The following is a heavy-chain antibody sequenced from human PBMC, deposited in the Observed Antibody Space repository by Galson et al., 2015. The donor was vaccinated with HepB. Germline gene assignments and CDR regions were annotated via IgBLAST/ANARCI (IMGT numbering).Heavy chain of an antibody. CDR3: AKDRVTATYYGMDV. D-gene: IGHD2-21*02. CDR1: GFTFSTYG. V-gene: IGHV3-30*18. J-gene: IGHJ6*02. Sequence: SLRLSCAASGFTFSTYGMHWVRQAPGKGLESVAVISYDGNNKYYADSVKGRFTISRDNSKNTLYLQMNSLRVEDTAVYYCAKDRVTATYYGMDVWGQGTTVTVSS. CDR2: ISYDGNNK.